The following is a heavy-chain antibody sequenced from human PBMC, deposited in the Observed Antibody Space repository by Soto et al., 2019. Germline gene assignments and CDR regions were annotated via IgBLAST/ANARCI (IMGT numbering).Heavy chain of an antibody. CDR3: ASRRALGESLGMEV. J-gene: IGHJ6*02. V-gene: IGHV5-51*01. Sequence: GDSLKISCECSGYFFTNYWISFVLQMPGKGLYWMWIIYPGDSDTRYSPSFQGQVNISADKSISTDKSSSTAYLQWSSLQASDTAIYHCASRRALGESLGMEVWGQGTKVKVSS. CDR2: IYPGDSDT. D-gene: IGHD4-17*01. CDR1: GYFFTNYW.